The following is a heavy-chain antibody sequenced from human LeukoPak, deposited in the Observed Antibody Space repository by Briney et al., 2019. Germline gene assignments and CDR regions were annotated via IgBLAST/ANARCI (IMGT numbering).Heavy chain of an antibody. CDR2: INPNSSGT. D-gene: IGHD3-22*01. J-gene: IGHJ4*02. Sequence: ASVKVSCKASGYTFTGYYMHWVRQAPGQGLEWMGRINPNSSGTNYAQKFQGRVTMTRDTSISTAYMELSRLRSDDTAVYYCATFYYYDSSGYYGGYYFDYWGQGTLVTVSS. V-gene: IGHV1-2*06. CDR1: GYTFTGYY. CDR3: ATFYYYDSSGYYGGYYFDY.